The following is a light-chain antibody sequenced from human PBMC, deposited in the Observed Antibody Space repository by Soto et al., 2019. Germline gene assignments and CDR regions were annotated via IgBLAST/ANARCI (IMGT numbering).Light chain of an antibody. V-gene: IGKV3-20*01. J-gene: IGKJ2*01. Sequence: EIVLTQSPGTLSLPPGERATLSCRASQSVSSSYLAWYQQKPGQAPRLLIYGASSRATGIPERFSGSGSGTDFTLTISRLEREDFAVYYCQQYGSSPPYTFGQGTKLEIK. CDR2: GAS. CDR1: QSVSSSY. CDR3: QQYGSSPPYT.